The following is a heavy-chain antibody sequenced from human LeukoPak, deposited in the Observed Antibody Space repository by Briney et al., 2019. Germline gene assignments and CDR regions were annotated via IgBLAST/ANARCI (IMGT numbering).Heavy chain of an antibody. CDR2: ISYDGSNK. V-gene: IGHV3-30*03. CDR1: GFTFSSYS. CDR3: ARDKSELFDY. J-gene: IGHJ4*02. D-gene: IGHD1-26*01. Sequence: PGGSLRLSCAASGFTFSSYSMNWVRQAPGKGLEWVAVISYDGSNKYYADSVKGRFTISRDNSKNTLYLQMNSLRAEDTAVYYCARDKSELFDYWGQGTLVTVSS.